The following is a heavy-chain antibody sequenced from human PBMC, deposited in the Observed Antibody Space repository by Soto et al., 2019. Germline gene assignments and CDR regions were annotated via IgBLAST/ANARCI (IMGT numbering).Heavy chain of an antibody. CDR3: ARDRYSRGRGYCTRTSCLGVDASDI. V-gene: IGHV4-31*03. CDR2: IFYSGST. Sequence: SETLSLTCTVSGASISSSDYYWNWIRQHPGKGLEWIGFIFYSGSTYYNPSLKSRLTMSVHTSRNQFSLRLSSVTAADTAVYYCARDRYSRGRGYCTRTSCLGVDASDIWGQGTLVTVSS. J-gene: IGHJ3*02. CDR1: GASISSSDYY. D-gene: IGHD2-2*01.